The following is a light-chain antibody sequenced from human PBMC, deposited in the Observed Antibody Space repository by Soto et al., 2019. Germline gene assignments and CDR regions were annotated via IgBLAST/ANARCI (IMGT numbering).Light chain of an antibody. J-gene: IGLJ2*01. CDR3: SSFTVSGQI. V-gene: IGLV2-14*03. CDR2: DVN. Sequence: QSALTQPASVSGSPGQSISISCTGTSSEVGGYDSVSWYQQHPGKAPKLMIYDVNIRPTGVSDRFSGSKSGNTASLTISGLQCEDEADYFLSSFTVSGQIFGGGTKLTVL. CDR1: SSEVGGYDS.